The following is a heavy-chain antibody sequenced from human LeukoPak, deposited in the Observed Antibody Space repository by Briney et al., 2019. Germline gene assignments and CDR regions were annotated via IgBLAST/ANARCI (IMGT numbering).Heavy chain of an antibody. J-gene: IGHJ3*02. CDR3: ARAPSAEDTFDI. CDR2: ISSSSSYI. V-gene: IGHV3-21*01. CDR1: GFTFSSYS. Sequence: PGGSLRLSCAASGFTFSSYSMNWVRQAPGKGLEWVSSISSSSSYIYYADSGKGRFTISRDNAKNSLYLQMNSLRAEDTAVYYCARAPSAEDTFDIWGQGTMVAVSS. D-gene: IGHD1-26*01.